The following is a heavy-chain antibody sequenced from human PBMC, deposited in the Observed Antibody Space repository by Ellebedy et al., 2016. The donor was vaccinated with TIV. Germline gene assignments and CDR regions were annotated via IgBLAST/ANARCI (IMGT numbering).Heavy chain of an antibody. D-gene: IGHD5-18*01. CDR2: ISWNSGSI. CDR1: GFTFDDYA. J-gene: IGHJ5*02. V-gene: IGHV3-9*01. CDR3: AKDNDSYGYIKGWFDP. Sequence: SLKISCAASGFTFDDYAMHWVRQAPGKGLEWVSGISWNSGSIGYADSVKGRFTISRDNAKNSLYLQMNSLRAEDTALYYCAKDNDSYGYIKGWFDPWGQGTLVTVSS.